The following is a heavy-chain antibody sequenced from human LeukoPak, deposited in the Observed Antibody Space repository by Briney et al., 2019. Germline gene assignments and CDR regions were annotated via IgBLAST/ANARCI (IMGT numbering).Heavy chain of an antibody. V-gene: IGHV3-48*03. D-gene: IGHD2-2*02. CDR3: ARHGQYRRYY. CDR2: ISSSDSTI. CDR1: GFTFSSYE. Sequence: GGSLRLSCAASGFTFSSYEMNWVRQAPGKGLEWVSYISSSDSTIYYADSVKGRFTISRDNAKNSLYLQMNSLRAEDTAVYYCARHGQYRRYYWGQGTLVTVSS. J-gene: IGHJ4*02.